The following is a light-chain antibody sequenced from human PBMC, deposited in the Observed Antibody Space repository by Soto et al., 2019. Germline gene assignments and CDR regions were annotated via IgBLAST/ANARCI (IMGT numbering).Light chain of an antibody. Sequence: QSVLTQPASVSGSPGQSITISCTGTNSDVGGYNYVSWYQQHPGKAPKLMIYDVSNRPSGVSNRFSGSKSGNTASLTISGLRSEDEADYYCSSYTGSSTPLYVFGTGTKLTVL. V-gene: IGLV2-14*01. CDR2: DVS. CDR3: SSYTGSSTPLYV. J-gene: IGLJ1*01. CDR1: NSDVGGYNY.